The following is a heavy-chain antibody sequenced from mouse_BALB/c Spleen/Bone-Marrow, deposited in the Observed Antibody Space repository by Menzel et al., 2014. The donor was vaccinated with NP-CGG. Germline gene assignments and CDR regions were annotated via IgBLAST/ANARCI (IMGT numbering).Heavy chain of an antibody. J-gene: IGHJ2*02. CDR3: ARYRLVTYFDY. Sequence: VQLQQPGAELVKPGASVKLSCTASGFNIKDTYMHWVKQRPEQGLEWIGRIDPANGNTKYDPKFQGKATITADTSSNTAYLQLSSLTSEDTAVYYFARYRLVTYFDYWGQGTSLTVSS. V-gene: IGHV14-3*02. CDR2: IDPANGNT. D-gene: IGHD2-5*01. CDR1: GFNIKDTY.